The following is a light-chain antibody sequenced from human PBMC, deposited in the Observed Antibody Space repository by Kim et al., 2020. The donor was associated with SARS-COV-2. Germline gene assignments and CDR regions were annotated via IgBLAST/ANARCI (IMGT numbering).Light chain of an antibody. J-gene: IGLJ3*02. Sequence: VSPGQTVTITCSGDRLGERNVFWFHQRPGQSPVLVMYENNKRPSGIPERFSGSTSGNTATLTISETQAMDEADYYCQAWDSGAVVFGGGTQLTVL. CDR2: ENN. V-gene: IGLV3-1*01. CDR1: RLGERN. CDR3: QAWDSGAVV.